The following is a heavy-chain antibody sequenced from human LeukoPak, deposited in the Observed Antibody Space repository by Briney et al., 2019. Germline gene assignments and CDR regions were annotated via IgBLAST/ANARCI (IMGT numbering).Heavy chain of an antibody. V-gene: IGHV4-59*01. Sequence: SETLSLTCTVSGGSISSYYWSWIRQPPGKGLEWIGYIYYSGSTNYNPSLKSRVTISVDTSKNQFSLKLSSVTAADTAVYYCARGALTLAVAGTPGWFDPWGQGTLVTVSS. J-gene: IGHJ5*02. CDR2: IYYSGST. CDR1: GGSISSYY. D-gene: IGHD6-19*01. CDR3: ARGALTLAVAGTPGWFDP.